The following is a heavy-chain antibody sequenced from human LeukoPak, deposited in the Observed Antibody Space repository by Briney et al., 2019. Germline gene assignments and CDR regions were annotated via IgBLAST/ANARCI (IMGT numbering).Heavy chain of an antibody. CDR1: GFTFSSYE. D-gene: IGHD5-24*01. J-gene: IGHJ3*02. V-gene: IGHV3-48*03. Sequence: GGSLRLSCAASGFTFSSYEMNWVRQAPGKGLEWISYISSSGSTIYYADSVKGRFTISRDNAKNSLYLQMNSLRAEDTAVYYCARSREMATITSYAFDIWGQGTMVTVSS. CDR3: ARSREMATITSYAFDI. CDR2: ISSSGSTI.